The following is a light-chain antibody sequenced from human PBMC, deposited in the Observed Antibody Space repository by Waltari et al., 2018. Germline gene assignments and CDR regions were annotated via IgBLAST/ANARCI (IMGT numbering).Light chain of an antibody. J-gene: IGKJ5*01. CDR2: DAS. Sequence: EIVLTQSPATLSLSPGERATLSCRASQSVGIYLAWYQHKPGQAPRLLTYDASNRATGIPARFSGSESGTDFTLTISSLEPEDFAIYYCQQRSTSITFAQGTRLEIK. CDR3: QQRSTSIT. CDR1: QSVGIY. V-gene: IGKV3-11*01.